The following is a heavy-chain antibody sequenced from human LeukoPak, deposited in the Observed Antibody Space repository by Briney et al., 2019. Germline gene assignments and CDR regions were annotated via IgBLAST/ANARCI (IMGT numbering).Heavy chain of an antibody. Sequence: GRSLRLSCAASGFTFRNYGMHWVRQVPGKGLEWLGVVTYDGSKAFYADSVKGRLTISRDNSKNTLYLQMNTLRAEDRAVYFCAKDQRTMTRRMDVWGQGTAVIVSS. CDR2: VTYDGSKA. D-gene: IGHD2-2*01. CDR3: AKDQRTMTRRMDV. CDR1: GFTFRNYG. J-gene: IGHJ6*02. V-gene: IGHV3-30*18.